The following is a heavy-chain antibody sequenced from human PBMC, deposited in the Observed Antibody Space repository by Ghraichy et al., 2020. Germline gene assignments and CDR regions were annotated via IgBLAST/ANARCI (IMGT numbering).Heavy chain of an antibody. CDR2: ISGSGGST. Sequence: GGSLRLSCAASGFTFSSYAMSWVRQAPGKGLEWVSAISGSGGSTYYADSVKGRFTISRDNSKNTLYLQMNSLRAEDTAVYYCAKVQGSAPTGYYGMDVWGQGTRFTVSS. CDR3: AKVQGSAPTGYYGMDV. J-gene: IGHJ6*02. CDR1: GFTFSSYA. V-gene: IGHV3-23*01.